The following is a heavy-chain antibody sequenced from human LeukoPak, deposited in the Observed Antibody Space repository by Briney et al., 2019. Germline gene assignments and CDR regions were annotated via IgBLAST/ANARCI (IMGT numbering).Heavy chain of an antibody. D-gene: IGHD6-19*01. CDR1: GFTFSSYW. Sequence: PGGSLRLSCVASGFTFSSYWMSWVRQAPGKGLQWVANIKQDGSAKYYVDSVKGRFTISRDNAKNSQYLQMNSLRAEDTAVYYCASGWYSDYWGQGTLVTVSS. J-gene: IGHJ4*02. V-gene: IGHV3-7*02. CDR3: ASGWYSDY. CDR2: IKQDGSAK.